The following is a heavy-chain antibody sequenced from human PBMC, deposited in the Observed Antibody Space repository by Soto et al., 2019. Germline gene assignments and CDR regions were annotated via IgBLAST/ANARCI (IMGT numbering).Heavy chain of an antibody. D-gene: IGHD1-7*01. CDR1: GGSISSGVYY. J-gene: IGHJ5*02. CDR2: IYYSGST. V-gene: IGHV4-31*03. Sequence: SETLSLTCTVSGGSISSGVYYWSWIRQHPGKGLEWIGYIYYSGSTYYNPSLKSRVTISVDTSKNQFSLKLSSVTAADTAVYYCASLTGTPPWFDPWGQGTLVTVSS. CDR3: ASLTGTPPWFDP.